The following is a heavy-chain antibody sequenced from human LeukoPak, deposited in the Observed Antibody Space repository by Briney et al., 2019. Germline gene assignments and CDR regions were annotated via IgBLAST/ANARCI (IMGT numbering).Heavy chain of an antibody. D-gene: IGHD3-3*01. J-gene: IGHJ6*03. V-gene: IGHV1-8*03. CDR2: VNRNSRNT. Sequence: ASVKVSCKASGNSFTGYYMQWVRQAPGQGLEWMGWVNRNSRNTGYAQKFQGRVTITRNTSISTAYMELSSLRSEDTAVYYCARGGGLRFLEWNYYYYYMDVWGKGTTVTVSS. CDR3: ARGGGLRFLEWNYYYYYMDV. CDR1: GNSFTGYY.